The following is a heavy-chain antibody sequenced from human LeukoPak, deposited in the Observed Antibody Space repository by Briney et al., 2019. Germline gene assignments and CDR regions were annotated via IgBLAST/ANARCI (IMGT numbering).Heavy chain of an antibody. V-gene: IGHV4-39*01. Sequence: SETLSLTCTVSGGSMSSSSYYWGWIRQPPGKGLEWIGSIYYSGSTYYNPSLKSRVTISVDTSKNQFSLKLSSVTAADTAVYYRARHFGSAGYYDSSGYGFNWFDPWGQGTLVTVSS. CDR2: IYYSGST. CDR3: ARHFGSAGYYDSSGYGFNWFDP. J-gene: IGHJ5*02. D-gene: IGHD3-22*01. CDR1: GGSMSSSSYY.